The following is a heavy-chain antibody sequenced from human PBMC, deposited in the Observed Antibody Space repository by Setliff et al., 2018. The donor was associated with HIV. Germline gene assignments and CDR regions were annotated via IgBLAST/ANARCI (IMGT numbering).Heavy chain of an antibody. D-gene: IGHD2-15*01. CDR2: IYWDDDK. CDR1: GFSLSNSRMG. CDR3: AHSPEFYSSIV. J-gene: IGHJ4*02. V-gene: IGHV2-5*02. Sequence: SGPTLVNPTETLTLTCTVSGFSLSNSRMGVSWIRQPPGKALEWLALIYWDDDKRYSPSLKSRLTITKDTSKNQVVLTMTNMDPVDTATYYCAHSPEFYSSIVWGQGTLVTVSS.